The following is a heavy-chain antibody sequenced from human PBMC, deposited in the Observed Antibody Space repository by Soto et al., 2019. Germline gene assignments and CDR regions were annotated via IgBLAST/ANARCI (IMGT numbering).Heavy chain of an antibody. D-gene: IGHD6-6*01. CDR1: GGTFNTYS. J-gene: IGHJ6*02. V-gene: IGHV1-69*11. CDR3: ARGGESSSLREFYSYGFDV. Sequence: SVKVSCKASGGTFNTYSFGWLRQAPGQGLQWMGSIIPFIGAPNYAQNFQDRVTITADESTTTAYMELSGLKSEDTAVYFCARGGESSSLREFYSYGFDVWGQGTSVTVSS. CDR2: IIPFIGAP.